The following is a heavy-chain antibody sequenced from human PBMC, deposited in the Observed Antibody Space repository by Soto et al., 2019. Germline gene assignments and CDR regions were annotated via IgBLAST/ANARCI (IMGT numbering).Heavy chain of an antibody. CDR1: GFTVSSNY. D-gene: IGHD2-21*02. Sequence: EVQLVESGGGLVQPGGSLRLSCAASGFTVSSNYMSGVGQAPGRGLEWVSVIYSGGSTYYADSVKGRFTISRDNSKNTLYLQMNSLRAEDTAVYYCASGAGDLDAFDIWGQGTMVTVSS. J-gene: IGHJ3*02. CDR2: IYSGGST. CDR3: ASGAGDLDAFDI. V-gene: IGHV3-66*01.